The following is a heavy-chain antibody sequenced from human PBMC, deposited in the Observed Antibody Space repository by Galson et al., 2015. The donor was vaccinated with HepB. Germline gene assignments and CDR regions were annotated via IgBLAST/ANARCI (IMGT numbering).Heavy chain of an antibody. CDR3: ARDNGGAGTPGSDYFDP. V-gene: IGHV1-18*04. CDR2: LSAYNGDT. CDR1: GYTFTNYA. D-gene: IGHD1-26*01. J-gene: IGHJ5*02. Sequence: SVKVSCKASGYTFTNYAIAWVRQAPGQGLEWMGRLSAYNGDTKYAQKLHGRVTMTTDTSTSTAYMELRSLTSDDTAVYYCARDNGGAGTPGSDYFDPWGQGTLVTVSS.